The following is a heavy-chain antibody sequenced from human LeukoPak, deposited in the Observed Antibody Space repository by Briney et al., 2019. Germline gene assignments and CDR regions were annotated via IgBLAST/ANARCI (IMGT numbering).Heavy chain of an antibody. Sequence: PSETLSLTCTVSGGSISSYYWSWLRQPPGKGLEWLGYIYYSGSTNYNPSLKSRVTISVDTSKNQFSLKLSSVTAADTAVYYCARAVTYYYDSSGTYWYFNLWGRGTLVTVSS. V-gene: IGHV4-59*01. J-gene: IGHJ2*01. CDR2: IYYSGST. CDR3: ARAVTYYYDSSGTYWYFNL. CDR1: GGSISSYY. D-gene: IGHD3-22*01.